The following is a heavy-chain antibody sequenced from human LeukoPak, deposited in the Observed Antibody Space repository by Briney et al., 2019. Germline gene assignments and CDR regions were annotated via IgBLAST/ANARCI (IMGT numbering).Heavy chain of an antibody. V-gene: IGHV1-2*02. CDR2: MNPNSGDT. Sequence: GASVKVSCKAFGYTFTGYYVHWVRQAPGQGLEWMGWMNPNSGDTNYPQRFQGRVTMTRDTTISTAYMELSRLRSDDTAVYYCARGSYCTGGRCYPNWPGPWGQGTLVTVSS. D-gene: IGHD2-15*01. J-gene: IGHJ5*02. CDR3: ARGSYCTGGRCYPNWPGP. CDR1: GYTFTGYY.